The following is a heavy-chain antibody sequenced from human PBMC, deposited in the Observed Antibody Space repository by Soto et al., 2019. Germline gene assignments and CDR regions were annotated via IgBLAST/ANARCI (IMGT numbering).Heavy chain of an antibody. V-gene: IGHV3-30-3*01. CDR2: ISYDGSNK. CDR3: ERGSDKYYDFWSGFYRYGMDV. D-gene: IGHD3-3*01. Sequence: QVQLVESGGGVVQPGRSLRLSCAASRFTFSSYAMHWVRQAPGKGLEWVAVISYDGSNKYYPDSVKGRFTISRDNSKDTLYLQMNSLRADDTAVYYCERGSDKYYDFWSGFYRYGMDVWGQGTTVTVSS. J-gene: IGHJ6*02. CDR1: RFTFSSYA.